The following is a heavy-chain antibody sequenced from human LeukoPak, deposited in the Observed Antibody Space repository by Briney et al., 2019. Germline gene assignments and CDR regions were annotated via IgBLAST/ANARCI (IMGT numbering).Heavy chain of an antibody. Sequence: PGRSLRLSCAASGFTFSSYAMHWVRQAPGKGLEWVAVISYDGSNKYYADSVKGRFTISRNNSKNTLFLQMNRLRAGDTAVYFCASACSYDSSGPFDYWGQGTLVTVS. J-gene: IGHJ4*02. D-gene: IGHD3-22*01. CDR3: ASACSYDSSGPFDY. V-gene: IGHV3-30-3*01. CDR2: ISYDGSNK. CDR1: GFTFSSYA.